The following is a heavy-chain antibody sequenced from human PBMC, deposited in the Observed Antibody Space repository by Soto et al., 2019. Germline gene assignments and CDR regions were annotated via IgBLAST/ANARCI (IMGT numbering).Heavy chain of an antibody. J-gene: IGHJ6*02. Sequence: ASVKVSCKASGYTFTRYDINWVRQATGQGLEWMGWMNPNSGNTCSAQKIQDRVTMTRNTYISTAYMELSSLRSEDTAVYYCATAYYYDSSGYYRAKYFYYYGMDVGGQGTTVTVS. D-gene: IGHD3-22*01. V-gene: IGHV1-8*01. CDR3: ATAYYYDSSGYYRAKYFYYYGMDV. CDR2: MNPNSGNT. CDR1: GYTFTRYD.